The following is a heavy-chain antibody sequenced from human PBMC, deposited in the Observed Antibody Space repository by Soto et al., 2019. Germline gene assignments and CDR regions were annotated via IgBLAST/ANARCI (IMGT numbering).Heavy chain of an antibody. J-gene: IGHJ4*02. V-gene: IGHV1-18*01. Sequence: ASVKVSCKASGYTFTTYGISWVRQAPGQGLEWMGWINTYNGNTNYAQQLQGRVTMTTDTSTSTAYMELRSLRSDDTAVYYCAREAVAGTKGFDYWGQGALVTVSS. CDR2: INTYNGNT. CDR3: AREAVAGTKGFDY. CDR1: GYTFTTYG. D-gene: IGHD6-19*01.